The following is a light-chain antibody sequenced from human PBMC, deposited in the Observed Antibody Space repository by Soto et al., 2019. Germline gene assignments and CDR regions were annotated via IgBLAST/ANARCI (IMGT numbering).Light chain of an antibody. CDR2: AAS. CDR1: QIINNW. CDR3: QQANSFPFT. J-gene: IGKJ3*01. V-gene: IGKV1-12*02. Sequence: DIQMTQSPSSVSASVGDSVTITCRASQIINNWLAWYQQKPGRAPHLLIYAASTLQSGVPSRFSGSGSGSDFTLTITSLQPEDSATYYCQQANSFPFTFGPWTKVDLK.